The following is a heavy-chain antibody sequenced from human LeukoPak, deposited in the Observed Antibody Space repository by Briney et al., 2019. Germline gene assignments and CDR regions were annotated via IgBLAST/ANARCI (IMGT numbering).Heavy chain of an antibody. CDR2: IYAGGNT. CDR3: AREDGSSSYFDY. J-gene: IGHJ4*02. D-gene: IGHD6-13*01. V-gene: IGHV3-66*01. Sequence: LAGGSLRLSCAVSGFTVSSNYMSWVRQAPGKGLEWVSIIYAGGNTYFTDAVKGRFIISRDNSKNTVYLQMNSLRAEDTAVYYCAREDGSSSYFDYWGQGALVTVSS. CDR1: GFTVSSNY.